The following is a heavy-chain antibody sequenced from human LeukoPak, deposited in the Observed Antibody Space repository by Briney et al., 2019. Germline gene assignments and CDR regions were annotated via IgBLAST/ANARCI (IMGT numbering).Heavy chain of an antibody. D-gene: IGHD3-22*01. J-gene: IGHJ5*02. V-gene: IGHV1-69*04. Sequence: SVKVSCKASGGTFSSYAISWVRQAPGQGLEWMGRIIPILGIANYAQKFQGRVTITADKSTSTAYMELSSLRSEDTAVYYCARGYYYDRSGYPPWGQGTLVPVPS. CDR2: IIPILGIA. CDR1: GGTFSSYA. CDR3: ARGYYYDRSGYPP.